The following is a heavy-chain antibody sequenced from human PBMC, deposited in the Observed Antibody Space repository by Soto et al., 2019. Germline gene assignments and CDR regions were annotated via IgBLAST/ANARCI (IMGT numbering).Heavy chain of an antibody. V-gene: IGHV3-30*03. CDR2: ISYDGSNR. CDR1: GFTFSRHG. Sequence: LRLSCAASGFTFSRHGMHWVRQAPGKGLEWVAVISYDGSNRYYVDSVKGRFTVSRDNSKNTLYLQLNSLTADDTAVYYCARGTEAMTSSGWLDQWGQGTLVTVSS. CDR3: ARGTEAMTSSGWLDQ. D-gene: IGHD6-19*01. J-gene: IGHJ1*01.